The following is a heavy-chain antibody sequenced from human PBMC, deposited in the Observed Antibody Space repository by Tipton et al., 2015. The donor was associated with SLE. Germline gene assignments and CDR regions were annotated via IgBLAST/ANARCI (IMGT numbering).Heavy chain of an antibody. D-gene: IGHD3-10*01. CDR2: VYHTGNT. Sequence: TLSLTCSVSTYSISNGHYWAWVRQPPGKGLEWIGTVYHTGNTYYNPSLKSRVTTSVDTSKNQFSLKLNSVTAADTAVYYCAKNSGSYYFDDWGQGTLVTVSS. V-gene: IGHV4-38-2*01. CDR3: AKNSGSYYFDD. J-gene: IGHJ4*02. CDR1: TYSISNGHY.